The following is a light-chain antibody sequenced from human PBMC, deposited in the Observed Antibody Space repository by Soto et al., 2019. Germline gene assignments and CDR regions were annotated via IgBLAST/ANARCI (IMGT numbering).Light chain of an antibody. CDR2: DAS. Sequence: ENVLTQSPGTLSLSPGERATLSCGASQSVGTYLAWYQQKPGQAPRLLIFDASNRASGIPARFSGSGSETDFTLTISSLEPEDFAVYYCQQRSDWPLTFGQGTRLEIK. CDR1: QSVGTY. J-gene: IGKJ5*01. CDR3: QQRSDWPLT. V-gene: IGKV3-11*01.